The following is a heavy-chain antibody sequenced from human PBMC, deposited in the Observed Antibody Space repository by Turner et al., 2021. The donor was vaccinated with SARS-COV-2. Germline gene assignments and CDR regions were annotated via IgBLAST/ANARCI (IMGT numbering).Heavy chain of an antibody. CDR2: ISYDGSYK. Sequence: QVQLVEAGGGVVQPGRSLRLSCAASGFTFSNYAMHWVRQAPGKGLEWVVFISYDGSYKYYADSVKGRFTISIDNSKNTLYLQMNSLRAEDTAVYYCARDREDCSSSSCYEAYWGQGTLVTVSS. CDR3: ARDREDCSSSSCYEAY. CDR1: GFTFSNYA. D-gene: IGHD2-2*01. J-gene: IGHJ4*02. V-gene: IGHV3-30-3*01.